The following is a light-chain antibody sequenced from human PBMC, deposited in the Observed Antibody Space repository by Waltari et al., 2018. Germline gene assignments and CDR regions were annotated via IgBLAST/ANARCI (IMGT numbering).Light chain of an antibody. CDR2: GAS. CDR3: QQYGTSPFT. J-gene: IGKJ3*01. V-gene: IGKV3-20*01. Sequence: EIVLTQSPGTLSWSPGERATLPCRASQSVTTNYLAWYQQTPGQAPRLLIYGASSRATGIPDRFSGSGSGTDFTLTISRLEPEDFAVYYCQQYGTSPFTFGPGTKVDIK. CDR1: QSVTTNY.